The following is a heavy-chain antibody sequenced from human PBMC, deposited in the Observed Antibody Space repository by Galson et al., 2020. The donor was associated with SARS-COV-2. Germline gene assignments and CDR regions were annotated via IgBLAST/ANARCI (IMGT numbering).Heavy chain of an antibody. CDR2: ISSSSSSI. Sequence: GESLKISCAASGFTFSSYSMNWVRQAPGKGLEWVSSISSSSSSIYYADSVTGRFTISRDNAKNSLYLQMNSLRAEDTAVYYCARDLTTVTSISFDYWGQGTLVTVSS. CDR1: GFTFSSYS. CDR3: ARDLTTVTSISFDY. J-gene: IGHJ4*02. V-gene: IGHV3-21*01. D-gene: IGHD4-17*01.